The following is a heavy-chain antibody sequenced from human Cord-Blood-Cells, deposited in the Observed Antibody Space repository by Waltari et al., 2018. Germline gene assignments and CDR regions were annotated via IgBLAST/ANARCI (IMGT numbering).Heavy chain of an antibody. CDR1: GGTFSSYA. CDR3: ASGYCTNGVCYDAFDI. V-gene: IGHV1-69*01. CDR2: IIPIFGTA. J-gene: IGHJ3*02. Sequence: QVQLVQSGAEVKKPGSSVKVSCKASGGTFSSYALSWVRLAPGQGLEWMGGIIPIFGTANYAQKCQGRVTITADESPSTAYMELSSLRSEDTAVYYCASGYCTNGVCYDAFDIWGQGTMVTVSS. D-gene: IGHD2-8*01.